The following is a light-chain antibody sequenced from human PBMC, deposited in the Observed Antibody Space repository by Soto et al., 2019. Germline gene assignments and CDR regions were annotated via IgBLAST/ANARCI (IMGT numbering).Light chain of an antibody. J-gene: IGLJ1*01. CDR3: SSYTYSSNQV. V-gene: IGLV2-14*01. CDR1: SSDVGRYNY. CDR2: DVS. Sequence: QSALTQPASVSGSPGQSITISCTGTSSDVGRYNYVSWYQQNPGKAPKLMIYDVSNRPSGVSNRFSGSKSGNTASLTISGLQAEDEADYYCSSYTYSSNQVFGTGTKLTVL.